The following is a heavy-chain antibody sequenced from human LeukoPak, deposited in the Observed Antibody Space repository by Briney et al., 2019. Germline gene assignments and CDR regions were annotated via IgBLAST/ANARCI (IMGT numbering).Heavy chain of an antibody. CDR1: GFTFSSYA. V-gene: IGHV3-23*01. J-gene: IGHJ6*02. CDR3: VLGEMVRGVPIYYYGMDV. Sequence: PGGSLRLSCAASGFTFSSYAMSWVRQAPGKGLEWVSAISGSGGSTYYADSVKGRFTISRGNSKNTLYLQMNSLRAEDTAVYYCVLGEMVRGVPIYYYGMDVWGQGTTVTVSS. CDR2: ISGSGGST. D-gene: IGHD3-10*01.